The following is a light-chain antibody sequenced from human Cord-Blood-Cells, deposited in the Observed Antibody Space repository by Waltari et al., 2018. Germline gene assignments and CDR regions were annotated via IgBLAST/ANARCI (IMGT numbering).Light chain of an antibody. V-gene: IGKV3-20*01. Sequence: EIVLTQSPGTLSLSPGERATLSCRASQSVSSSYLAWYQQKPGQAPRLLIYGASSRATGIPDRFSGRGSGTDFTLTISRLEPEDFAVYYCQQYGSSPPMYTFGQGTKLEIK. J-gene: IGKJ2*01. CDR2: GAS. CDR3: QQYGSSPPMYT. CDR1: QSVSSSY.